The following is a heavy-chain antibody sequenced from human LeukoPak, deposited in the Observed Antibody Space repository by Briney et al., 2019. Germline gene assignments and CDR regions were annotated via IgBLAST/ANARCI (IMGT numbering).Heavy chain of an antibody. V-gene: IGHV3-73*01. D-gene: IGHD6-13*01. CDR1: GFSFSGST. CDR3: TRQWATAGAGPLDFDY. Sequence: PGGSLRLSCAASGFSFSGSTMHWVRQASGKGLEWVGRIRSKPDNYATAYAASVKGRFTISRDDSKNTAYLQMNSLKTEDTAVYYCTRQWATAGAGPLDFDYWGQGTLVTV. J-gene: IGHJ4*02. CDR2: IRSKPDNYAT.